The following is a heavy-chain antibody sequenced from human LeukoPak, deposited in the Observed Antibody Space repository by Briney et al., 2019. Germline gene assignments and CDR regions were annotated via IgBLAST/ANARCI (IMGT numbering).Heavy chain of an antibody. Sequence: GGSLRLSCAASGFPFSSYSMTWVRQAPGKGLEWVANIKPDGTTKFYVDSVKGRFTISRDNALNSLYLQMNSLRAEDTAIYYCARSIPYGTTWYGRSDYWGQGTLVTVSP. V-gene: IGHV3-7*03. D-gene: IGHD6-13*01. CDR2: IKPDGTTK. J-gene: IGHJ4*02. CDR3: ARSIPYGTTWYGRSDY. CDR1: GFPFSSYS.